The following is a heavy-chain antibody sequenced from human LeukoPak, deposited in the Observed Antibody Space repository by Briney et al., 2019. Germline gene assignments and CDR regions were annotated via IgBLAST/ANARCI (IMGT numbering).Heavy chain of an antibody. CDR3: ARASDTGYSSSWYEGGYYFDY. J-gene: IGHJ4*02. CDR2: INPNSGGT. V-gene: IGHV1-2*02. CDR1: GYTFTGYY. Sequence: ASVKVSCKASGYTFTGYYMHWVRQAPGQGLEWMGWINPNSGGTNYAQKFQGRVTMTRDTSISTAYMELSRLRSDDTAVYYCARASDTGYSSSWYEGGYYFDYWGQGTLVTVSS. D-gene: IGHD6-13*01.